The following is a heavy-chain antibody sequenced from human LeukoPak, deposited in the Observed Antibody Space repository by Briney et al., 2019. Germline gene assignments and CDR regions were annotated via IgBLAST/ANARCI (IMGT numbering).Heavy chain of an antibody. J-gene: IGHJ3*02. D-gene: IGHD2-21*01. Sequence: GASVKVSGKASGYTFISYGISWVRQAPGQGLEWMGWISGYSGNTNYAQMLQGRVTMTTDTSTSTAYMELRSLRSDDTAVYYCARDLNSGDSDDAFDIWGQGTMVTVSA. CDR1: GYTFISYG. CDR3: ARDLNSGDSDDAFDI. V-gene: IGHV1-18*01. CDR2: ISGYSGNT.